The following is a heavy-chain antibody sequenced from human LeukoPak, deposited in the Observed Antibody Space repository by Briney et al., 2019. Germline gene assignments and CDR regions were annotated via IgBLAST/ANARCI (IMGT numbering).Heavy chain of an antibody. V-gene: IGHV1-18*01. CDR2: ISAYNGNT. CDR3: ARKDYYDSRGYEGGGGDY. D-gene: IGHD3-22*01. Sequence: GASVKVSCKASGYTFTSYGISWVRQAPGQGLDWMGWISAYNGNTNYAQKLQGRVTMTTDTSTSTAYMELRGLRPDTTADYYCARKDYYDSRGYEGGGGDYWGRGTLATVSS. CDR1: GYTFTSYG. J-gene: IGHJ4*02.